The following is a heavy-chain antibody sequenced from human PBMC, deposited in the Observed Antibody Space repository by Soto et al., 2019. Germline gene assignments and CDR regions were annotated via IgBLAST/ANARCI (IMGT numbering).Heavy chain of an antibody. CDR1: AFTFSSYW. J-gene: IGHJ6*02. CDR2: INSDGSIT. CDR3: GMDV. V-gene: IGHV3-74*01. Sequence: EVPLVESGGGLVQPGGSLRLSCAASAFTFSSYWMNWVRQAPGKGPVWVSRINSDGSITGYADSVKGRFTISRDNAKNTLYLQMNSLSAEDTAVYYYGMDVWGQGTTVTVSS.